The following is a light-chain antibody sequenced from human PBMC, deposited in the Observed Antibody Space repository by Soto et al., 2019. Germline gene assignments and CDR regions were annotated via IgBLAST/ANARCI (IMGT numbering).Light chain of an antibody. CDR3: QQRSNWYLT. CDR1: QSIDTY. CDR2: GAS. J-gene: IGKJ4*01. Sequence: EIVLTQSPATLSSSPGERATLSCRASQSIDTYLAWYQQKPGQAPRLLIYGASTRATGVPARFSGSGSGTEFTLTISSLQSEDFAVYYCQQRSNWYLTFGGGTKVDIK. V-gene: IGKV3D-11*02.